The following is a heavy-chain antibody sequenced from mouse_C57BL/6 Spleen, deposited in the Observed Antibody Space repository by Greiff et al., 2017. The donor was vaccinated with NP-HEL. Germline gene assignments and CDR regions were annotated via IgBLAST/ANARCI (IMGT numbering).Heavy chain of an antibody. J-gene: IGHJ1*03. CDR1: GYTFPDYN. D-gene: IGHD1-1*01. CDR3: ARYGSSPYWYFDV. CDR2: INPNIGGT. Sequence: VQLQQSGPELVKPGASVKMSCKASGYTFPDYNMPWVKQSHGTSLEWIGYINPNIGGTSYNQKFKGKATLTVNKSSSTAYMELRSLTSEDSAVYYCARYGSSPYWYFDVWGTGTTVTVSS. V-gene: IGHV1-22*01.